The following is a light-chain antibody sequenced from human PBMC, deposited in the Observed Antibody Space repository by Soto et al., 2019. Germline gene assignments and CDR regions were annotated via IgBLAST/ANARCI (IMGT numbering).Light chain of an antibody. Sequence: QSALTQPASVSGSPGQSITISFTGTSSDVGGYNYVSWYQQHPGKAPKLMIYEVSNRPLGVSNRFSGSKSGNTASLTISGLQAADEADYYCTSYTSSSTLDVFGTGTKSPS. CDR1: SSDVGGYNY. CDR2: EVS. J-gene: IGLJ1*01. V-gene: IGLV2-14*01. CDR3: TSYTSSSTLDV.